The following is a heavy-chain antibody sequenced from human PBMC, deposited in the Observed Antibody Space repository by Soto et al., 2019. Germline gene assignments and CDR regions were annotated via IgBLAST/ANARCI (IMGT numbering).Heavy chain of an antibody. D-gene: IGHD2-15*01. J-gene: IGHJ6*02. CDR2: ISYDGSNK. CDR1: GFTFSSYA. CDR3: ARDLGYCSGGSCYYYGIDV. V-gene: IGHV3-30-3*01. Sequence: LRLSCAASGFTFSSYAMHWVRQAPGKGLEWVAVISYDGSNKYYADSVKGRFTISRDNSKNTLYLQMNSLRAEDTAVYYCARDLGYCSGGSCYYYGIDVWGQVPTFTVS.